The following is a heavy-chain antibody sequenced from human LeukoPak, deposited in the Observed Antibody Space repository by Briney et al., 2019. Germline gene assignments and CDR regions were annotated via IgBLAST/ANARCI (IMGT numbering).Heavy chain of an antibody. CDR3: ARHNIDWYIDC. V-gene: IGHV4-4*07. CDR1: VGSIGSYY. D-gene: IGHD3-9*01. CDR2: IYTNGNT. J-gene: IGHJ4*02. Sequence: PSETLSLTCTVSVGSIGSYYWSWIRQPAGKGLEWIGRIYTNGNTNYNPSLKSRVTMSVDTSKNQFSLKLTSVTAADTAVYYCARHNIDWYIDCWGQGTLVTVSA.